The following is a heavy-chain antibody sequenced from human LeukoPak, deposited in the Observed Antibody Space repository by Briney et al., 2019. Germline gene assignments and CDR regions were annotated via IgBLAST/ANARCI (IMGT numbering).Heavy chain of an antibody. CDR3: ARVDAVEAPPPFFDY. CDR2: INPSGGST. CDR1: GYTFTSHY. Sequence: ASVNVSCKAAGYTFTSHYIHWVRQAPGQGLEGMGIINPSGGSTNYAQKFQGRVSMTSDTYTSTVYMELSSLRSEDTALYYCARVDAVEAPPPFFDYWGQGTLVTVSS. V-gene: IGHV1-46*01. D-gene: IGHD1-26*01. J-gene: IGHJ4*02.